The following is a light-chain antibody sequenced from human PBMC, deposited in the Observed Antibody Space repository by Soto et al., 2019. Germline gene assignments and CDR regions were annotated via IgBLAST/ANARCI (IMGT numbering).Light chain of an antibody. V-gene: IGKV3-20*01. Sequence: GERATLSCRASQRVDGNYLAWYLQIPGQAPRLIIHGASNRATGIPDRFSGSGSGTDCTLTITRLEPEDAAMYYCQQYDTLPRTFGQGTKVDI. CDR1: QRVDGNY. CDR2: GAS. J-gene: IGKJ1*01. CDR3: QQYDTLPRT.